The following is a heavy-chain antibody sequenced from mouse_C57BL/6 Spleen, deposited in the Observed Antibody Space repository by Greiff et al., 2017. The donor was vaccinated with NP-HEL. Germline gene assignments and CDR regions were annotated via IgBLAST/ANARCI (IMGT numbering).Heavy chain of an antibody. V-gene: IGHV2-3*01. CDR3: AAQLRLQGFAY. D-gene: IGHD3-2*02. CDR1: GFSLTSYG. Sequence: QVHVKQSGPGLVAPSQSLSITCTVSGFSLTSYGVSWVRQPPGKGLEWLGVIWGDGSTNYHSALISRLSISKDNSKSQVFLKMNSLQTDDTATYYGAAQLRLQGFAYWGQGTLVTVSA. CDR2: IWGDGST. J-gene: IGHJ3*01.